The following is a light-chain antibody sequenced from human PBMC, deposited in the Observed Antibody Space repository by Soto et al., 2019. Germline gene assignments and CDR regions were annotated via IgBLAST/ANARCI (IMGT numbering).Light chain of an antibody. Sequence: QAVVTQEPSLNVSPVGTVTLTCDSRTGAVTSGHWPHWFQQKPGQAPRTLIYDTSKKHSWTPARFSGSLLGGKAALTLSGAQPEDEADYYCLVIFTGVGEVFGTGTKLTVL. CDR3: LVIFTGVGEV. CDR2: DTS. CDR1: TGAVTSGHW. J-gene: IGLJ1*01. V-gene: IGLV7-46*01.